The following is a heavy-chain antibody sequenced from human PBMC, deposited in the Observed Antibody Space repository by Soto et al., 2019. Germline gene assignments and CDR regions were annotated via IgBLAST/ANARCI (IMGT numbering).Heavy chain of an antibody. V-gene: IGHV4-59*08. J-gene: IGHJ5*02. Sequence: SETLSLTCTVSGGSISNNYWSWIRQSPGKGLEWIGCSYYSGSTSYNPSLRSRVTISIDTSKTQFSLRLRSVTAADTAVYYCARRQNWNNLFDTWGQGTLVTVSS. CDR3: ARRQNWNNLFDT. D-gene: IGHD1-1*01. CDR2: SYYSGST. CDR1: GGSISNNY.